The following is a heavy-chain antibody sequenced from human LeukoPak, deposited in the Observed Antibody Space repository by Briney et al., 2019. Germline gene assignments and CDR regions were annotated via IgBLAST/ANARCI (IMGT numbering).Heavy chain of an antibody. CDR3: AKDWESAAPSYYFDY. V-gene: IGHV3-30*18. D-gene: IGHD2-2*01. CDR1: GFTFSSYG. CDR2: ISYDGSNK. Sequence: GRSLRLSCAASGFTFSSYGMHWVRQAPGKGLEWVAVISYDGSNKYYADSVKGRFTISRDNSKNTLYLQMNSLRAEDTAVYYCAKDWESAAPSYYFDYWGQGTLVTVSS. J-gene: IGHJ4*02.